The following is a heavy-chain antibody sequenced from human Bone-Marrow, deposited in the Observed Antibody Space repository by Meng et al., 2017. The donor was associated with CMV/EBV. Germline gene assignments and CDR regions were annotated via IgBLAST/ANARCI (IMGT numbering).Heavy chain of an antibody. CDR1: GGSISSGGYY. V-gene: IGHV4-31*03. J-gene: IGHJ5*02. CDR2: IYYSGST. CDR3: ARVWGGDNWFDP. Sequence: SETLSLTCTVSGGSISSGGYYWSWIRQHPGKGLEWIGYIYYSGSTYYNPSLKSRVTISVDTSKNQFSLKLSSVTAADTAVYYCARVWGGDNWFDPWGEGSLVTVSS. D-gene: IGHD3-16*01.